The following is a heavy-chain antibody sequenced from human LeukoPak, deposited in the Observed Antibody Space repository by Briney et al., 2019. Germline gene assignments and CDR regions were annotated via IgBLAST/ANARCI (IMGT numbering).Heavy chain of an antibody. J-gene: IGHJ6*02. Sequence: GGSLRLSCAASGFTFSSYAMHWVRQAPGKGLEWVAVISYDGSNKYYADSVKGRFTISRDDSKNTLYLQMNSLRAEDTAVYYCAREEVATIYYYYGMDVWGQGTTVTVSS. CDR2: ISYDGSNK. D-gene: IGHD5-12*01. V-gene: IGHV3-30-3*01. CDR3: AREEVATIYYYYGMDV. CDR1: GFTFSSYA.